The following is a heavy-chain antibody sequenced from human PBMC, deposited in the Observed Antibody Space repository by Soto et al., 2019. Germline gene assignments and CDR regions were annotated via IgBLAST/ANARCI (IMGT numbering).Heavy chain of an antibody. V-gene: IGHV1-18*01. J-gene: IGHJ6*02. Sequence: QVQLVQSGAEVKKPGASVKVSCKASGYSFITYGISWVRQAPGQGLEWMGWISTYNGNTNYAQKLQGRITMTTDTPTTSGYKELRSLRSDDTAVYYCARDRPTSSIRARDYYYAMDVWGQGTTVTVSS. CDR2: ISTYNGNT. CDR1: GYSFITYG. D-gene: IGHD6-6*01. CDR3: ARDRPTSSIRARDYYYAMDV.